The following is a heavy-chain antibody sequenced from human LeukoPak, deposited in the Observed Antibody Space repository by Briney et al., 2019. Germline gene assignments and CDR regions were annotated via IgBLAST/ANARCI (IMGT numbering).Heavy chain of an antibody. D-gene: IGHD3-22*01. CDR2: IIDSGNSI. V-gene: IGHV3-23*01. CDR3: AKDVDRSGYPTYYFDH. CDR1: GFIFSSCA. J-gene: IGHJ4*02. Sequence: GGSLRLSCAASGFIFSSCAMSWVRQAPGKGLEWVSTIIDSGNSIYYADSVKGRFTISRDNSKNTLYLQTNSLRAEDTAVYYCAKDVDRSGYPTYYFDHWGQGTLLTVS.